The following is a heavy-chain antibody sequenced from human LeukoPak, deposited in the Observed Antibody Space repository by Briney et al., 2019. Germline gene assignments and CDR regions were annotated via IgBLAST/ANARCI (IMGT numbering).Heavy chain of an antibody. D-gene: IGHD3-22*01. CDR3: ARSKSGYVRPYYYYGMEV. J-gene: IGHJ6*02. Sequence: SETLSLTCTVSGDSISSATYYWGWIRQPPGKGLEWIGAIYYSGSTYYNPSLKSRVTISIDTSKNQFSLELNSVTAADTAVYYCARSKSGYVRPYYYYGMEVWGQGTAVNVSS. CDR2: IYYSGST. V-gene: IGHV4-39*01. CDR1: GDSISSATYY.